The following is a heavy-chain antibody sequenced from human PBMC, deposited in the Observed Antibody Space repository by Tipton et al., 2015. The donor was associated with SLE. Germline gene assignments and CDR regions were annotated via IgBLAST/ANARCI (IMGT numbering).Heavy chain of an antibody. Sequence: QSGPEVKKPGASVKVSCKASGYTFTSYGISWVRQAPGQGLEWMGRINPNSGGTNYAQKFQGRVTMTRDTSISTAYMELSRLRSDDTAVYYCAVLLGWSDAFDFWGQGTMVSVSS. J-gene: IGHJ3*01. CDR1: GYTFTSYG. V-gene: IGHV1-2*06. D-gene: IGHD3/OR15-3a*01. CDR2: INPNSGGT. CDR3: AVLLGWSDAFDF.